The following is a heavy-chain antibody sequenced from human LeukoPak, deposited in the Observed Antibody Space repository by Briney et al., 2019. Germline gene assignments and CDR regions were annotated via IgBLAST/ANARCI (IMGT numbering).Heavy chain of an antibody. J-gene: IGHJ3*02. Sequence: PGGSLRLSCVASGFSFSTYGMTWVRQAPGKGLEWVAVIWYDGSNKYYADSVKGRFTISRDNSKNTLYLQMNSLRAEDTAVYYCARDVLSAFDIWGQGTMVTVSS. V-gene: IGHV3-33*08. CDR1: GFSFSTYG. CDR3: ARDVLSAFDI. D-gene: IGHD2-8*01. CDR2: IWYDGSNK.